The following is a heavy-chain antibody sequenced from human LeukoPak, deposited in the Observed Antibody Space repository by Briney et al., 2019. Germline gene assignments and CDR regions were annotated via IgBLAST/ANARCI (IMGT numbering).Heavy chain of an antibody. CDR2: IYHSVSP. CDR3: ARKEGYDSSGYFDY. D-gene: IGHD3-22*01. Sequence: SETLSLTCAVSGYSISSGYYWGGSRPRPGKGVEWIGSIYHSVSPYYHPSLTSRVTISVDTSNNQFSLKLSSVTAADTAVYYCARKEGYDSSGYFDYWGQGTLVTVSS. J-gene: IGHJ4*02. CDR1: GYSISSGYY. V-gene: IGHV4-38-2*01.